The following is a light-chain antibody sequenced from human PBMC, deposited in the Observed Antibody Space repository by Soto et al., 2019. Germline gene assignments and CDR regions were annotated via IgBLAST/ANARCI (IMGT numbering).Light chain of an antibody. J-gene: IGLJ7*01. V-gene: IGLV3-25*02. Sequence: YELTQPPSVSVSPGQTARITCSGDALPKQYAYWYQQKPGQAPVLVIYKDSERPSGIPERFSGSSSGTTVTLTISGVQAEDEADYYCQSADSSGTYAVFGGGTQLTVL. CDR1: ALPKQY. CDR3: QSADSSGTYAV. CDR2: KDS.